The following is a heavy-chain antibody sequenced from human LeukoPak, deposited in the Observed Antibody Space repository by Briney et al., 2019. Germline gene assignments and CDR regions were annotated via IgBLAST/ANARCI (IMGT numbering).Heavy chain of an antibody. J-gene: IGHJ5*02. Sequence: ASVKVSCKASGGTFSSYAISWVRQAPGQGLEWMGGIIPTGTGTLYAQKFQGRVTMTRDMSTSTDYMELSSLRSEDTAVYYCARDNSVGDIAWWFDPWGQGTLVTVSS. CDR2: IIPTGTGT. CDR3: ARDNSVGDIAWWFDP. V-gene: IGHV1-69*10. D-gene: IGHD3-10*01. CDR1: GGTFSSYA.